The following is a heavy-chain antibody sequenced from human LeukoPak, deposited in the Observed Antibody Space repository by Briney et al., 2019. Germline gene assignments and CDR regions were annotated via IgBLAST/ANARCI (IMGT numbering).Heavy chain of an antibody. Sequence: GGSLTLSCAASGFTFSNAWMSWVRQAPGKGREWVGRIKSKTDGGTTDYAAPVKRRFTISRDDSKNTLYLQMNSLKTEDTAVYYCTTGGSSGWLREYYYGMDVWGKGTTVTVSS. D-gene: IGHD6-19*01. CDR3: TTGGSSGWLREYYYGMDV. CDR2: IKSKTDGGTT. J-gene: IGHJ6*04. CDR1: GFTFSNAW. V-gene: IGHV3-15*01.